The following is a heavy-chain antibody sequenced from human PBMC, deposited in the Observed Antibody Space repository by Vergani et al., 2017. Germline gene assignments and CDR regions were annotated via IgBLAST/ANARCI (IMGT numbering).Heavy chain of an antibody. CDR2: IYYSENT. J-gene: IGHJ6*03. V-gene: IGHV4-30-4*01. Sequence: QVQLQESGPGLVKPSQILSLTCTVSGGSISSGGFYWNWIRQPPGKGLEWIGYIYYSENTYYNPSLKSRVTMSVDTSKYQFSLKLTSMTAADTAVYYCARVSRDYNYYYYMDVWGKXP. CDR3: ARVSRDYNYYYYMDV. CDR1: GGSISSGGFY.